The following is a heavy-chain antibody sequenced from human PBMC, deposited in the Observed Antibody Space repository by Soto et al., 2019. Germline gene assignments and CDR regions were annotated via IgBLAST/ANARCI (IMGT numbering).Heavy chain of an antibody. V-gene: IGHV3-73*01. J-gene: IGHJ1*01. CDR3: TRDRSSSRAEYFQH. D-gene: IGHD6-6*01. Sequence: PGGSLRLSCAASGFTFSGSPTHWVRQASGKGLEWVGRIRGKADSYATAYAASVKGRFTISRDDSKNTAYLQMNSLKTEDTAVYYCTRDRSSSRAEYFQHWGQGTLVTVSS. CDR2: IRGKADSYAT. CDR1: GFTFSGSP.